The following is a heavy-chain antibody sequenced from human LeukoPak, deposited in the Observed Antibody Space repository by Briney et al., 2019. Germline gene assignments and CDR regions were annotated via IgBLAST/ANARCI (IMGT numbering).Heavy chain of an antibody. Sequence: SVKVSCKASGGTFSSYAISWVRQARGQGLEWMGGIIPIFGTANYAQKFQGRVTITADESTSTAYMELSSLRSEDTAVYYCARSCSGGSCYSGYYYMDVWGKGTTVTVSS. CDR2: IIPIFGTA. CDR1: GGTFSSYA. J-gene: IGHJ6*03. CDR3: ARSCSGGSCYSGYYYMDV. V-gene: IGHV1-69*01. D-gene: IGHD2-15*01.